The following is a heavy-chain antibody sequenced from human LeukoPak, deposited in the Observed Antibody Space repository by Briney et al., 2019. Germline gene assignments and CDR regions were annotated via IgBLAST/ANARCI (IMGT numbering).Heavy chain of an antibody. V-gene: IGHV1-2*06. CDR1: GYTFTGYY. J-gene: IGHJ5*02. Sequence: ASVKVSCKASGYTFTGYYMHWVRQAPGQGLEWMGRINPNSGGTNYAQKFQGRVTITSDTSSSTVYMELSRLRSDDTAVYYCAREVGYSTSWYGRFDPWGQGTLVTVSS. CDR3: AREVGYSTSWYGRFDP. D-gene: IGHD2-2*01. CDR2: INPNSGGT.